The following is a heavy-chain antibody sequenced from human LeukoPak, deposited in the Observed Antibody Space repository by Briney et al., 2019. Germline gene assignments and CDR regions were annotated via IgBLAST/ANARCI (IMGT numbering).Heavy chain of an antibody. CDR3: AKGRRYYDSSGYQAPLDY. D-gene: IGHD3-22*01. CDR2: IIPIFGTA. V-gene: IGHV1-69*05. CDR1: GGTFSSYA. J-gene: IGHJ4*02. Sequence: SVKVSCKASGGTFSSYAISWVRQAPGQGLEWMGGIIPIFGTANYAQKFQGRVTITTGESTSTAYMELSSLRSEDTAVYYCAKGRRYYDSSGYQAPLDYWGQGTLVTVSS.